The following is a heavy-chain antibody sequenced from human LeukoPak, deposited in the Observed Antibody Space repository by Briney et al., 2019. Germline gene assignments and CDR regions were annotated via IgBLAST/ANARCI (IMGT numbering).Heavy chain of an antibody. CDR1: GFTFSGYS. CDR3: AGSREDTAMDYPLDY. J-gene: IGHJ4*02. Sequence: PGGSLRLSCAASGFTFSGYSMNWVRQAPGMGLEWVSYISSSSSTIYYADSVKGRFTISRDNAKNSLYLQMNSLRAEDTAVYYCAGSREDTAMDYPLDYWGQGTLVTVSS. V-gene: IGHV3-48*04. CDR2: ISSSSSTI. D-gene: IGHD5-18*01.